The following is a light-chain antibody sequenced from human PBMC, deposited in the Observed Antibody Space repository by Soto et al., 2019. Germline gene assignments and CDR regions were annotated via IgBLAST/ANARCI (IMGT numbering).Light chain of an antibody. CDR2: GAS. CDR3: QQRSNWPLT. J-gene: IGKJ4*01. CDR1: QTVRNNY. V-gene: IGKV3D-20*02. Sequence: EIVLTQSPGTLSLSPGERATLSCRASQTVRNNYLAWYQQKPGQAPRLLIYGASSRATGIPDRFSGSGSGTDFTLTISSLEPEDFAVYYCQQRSNWPLTFGGGTKVDIK.